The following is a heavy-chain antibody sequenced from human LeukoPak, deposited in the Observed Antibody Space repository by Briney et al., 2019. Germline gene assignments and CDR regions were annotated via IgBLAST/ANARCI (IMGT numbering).Heavy chain of an antibody. Sequence: SETLSLTCTVSGGSISSSSYYWGWIRQPPGKGLEWIGSIYYSGSTYYNPSLKSRVTISVDTSKNQFSLKLSSVTAADTAVYYCARSQDYGGKSYYFDYWGQGTLVTVSS. CDR3: ARSQDYGGKSYYFDY. J-gene: IGHJ4*02. CDR1: GGSISSSSYY. CDR2: IYYSGST. D-gene: IGHD4-23*01. V-gene: IGHV4-39*01.